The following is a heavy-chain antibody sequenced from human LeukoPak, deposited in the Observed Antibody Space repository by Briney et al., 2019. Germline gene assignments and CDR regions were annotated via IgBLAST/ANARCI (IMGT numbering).Heavy chain of an antibody. D-gene: IGHD3-22*01. CDR3: ASSSSPFVEFYYYDSSGYYY. CDR2: ISAYNGNK. CDR1: GYTFTSYG. J-gene: IGHJ4*02. Sequence: ASVKVSCKASGYTFTSYGISWVRQAPGQGLEWMGWISAYNGNKNNEEKLQGRVTMTTDTSTSKAYMELRSLRYDDTGVYYCASSSSPFVEFYYYDSSGYYYWGQGTLVTVSS. V-gene: IGHV1-18*01.